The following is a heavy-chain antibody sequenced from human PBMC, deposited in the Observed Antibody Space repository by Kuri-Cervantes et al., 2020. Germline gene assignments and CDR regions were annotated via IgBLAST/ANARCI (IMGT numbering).Heavy chain of an antibody. CDR1: GFTFSSYW. D-gene: IGHD6-13*01. Sequence: GGSLRLSCAASGFTFSSYWMSWVRQAPGKGLEWVANIKQDGSEKYYVDSVRGRFTISRDNAKNSLYLQMNSLRAEDTAVYYCSREGIAAAGTDTEYYYYGMDVWGQGTTVTVSS. CDR2: IKQDGSEK. V-gene: IGHV3-7*03. J-gene: IGHJ6*02. CDR3: SREGIAAAGTDTEYYYYGMDV.